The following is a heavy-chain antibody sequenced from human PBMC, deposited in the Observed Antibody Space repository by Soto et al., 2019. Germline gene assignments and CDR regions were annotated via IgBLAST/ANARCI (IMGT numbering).Heavy chain of an antibody. V-gene: IGHV4-61*01. Sequence: SETLSLTCTVSGGSVSSGSYYWSWIRQPPGKGLEWIGYIYYSGSTNYNPSLKSRVTISVDTSKNQFSLKLSSVTAADTAVYYCARDRSAVVRGLWSIGYAVGYFDYWGQGTLVTVSS. CDR3: ARDRSAVVRGLWSIGYAVGYFDY. CDR2: IYYSGST. CDR1: GGSVSSGSYY. J-gene: IGHJ4*02. D-gene: IGHD3-10*01.